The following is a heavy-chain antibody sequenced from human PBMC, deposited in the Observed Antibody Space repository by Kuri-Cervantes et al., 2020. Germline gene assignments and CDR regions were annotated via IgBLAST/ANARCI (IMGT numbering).Heavy chain of an antibody. CDR1: GYTFTSYS. V-gene: IGHV1-3*01. Sequence: ASVKVSCKASGYTFTSYSMHWVRQAPGQRLEWMGWIRAGNGNTKYPQKFQGRLILTRDTSASTDYMELSSLRSEDTAVYYCARERFIDWVDLDAFDIWGQGTVVTVSS. D-gene: IGHD2-21*01. CDR3: ARERFIDWVDLDAFDI. CDR2: IRAGNGNT. J-gene: IGHJ3*02.